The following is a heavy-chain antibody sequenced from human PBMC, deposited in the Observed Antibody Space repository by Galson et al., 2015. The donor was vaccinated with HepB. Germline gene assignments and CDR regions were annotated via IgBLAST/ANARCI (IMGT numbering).Heavy chain of an antibody. Sequence: SLRLSCAVSGFNVSRYAMTWVRQAPGKGLEWVSVIGGSDNTYYTDSVKGRFTISRDNSKNTLCLQMNSLRAEDTAVYYCAKVNWIQQWLGWFDPWGLGTLVTVSS. D-gene: IGHD5-18*01. V-gene: IGHV3-23*01. CDR3: AKVNWIQQWLGWFDP. J-gene: IGHJ5*02. CDR1: GFNVSRYA. CDR2: IGGSDNT.